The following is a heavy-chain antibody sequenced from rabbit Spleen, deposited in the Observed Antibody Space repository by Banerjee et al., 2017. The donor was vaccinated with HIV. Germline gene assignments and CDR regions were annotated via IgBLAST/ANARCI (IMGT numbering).Heavy chain of an antibody. V-gene: IGHV1S40*01. J-gene: IGHJ4*01. CDR3: ARAWYISFSDYPQYFDL. D-gene: IGHD1-1*01. Sequence: QSLEESGGDLVKPEGSLTLTCTASGIDVSSYYYMCWVRQAPGKGLEWIACIYIGSGGSTYYASWAKGRFTISKTSSTTVTLQMTSLTAADTATYFCARAWYISFSDYPQYFDLWGPGTLVTVS. CDR2: IYIGSGGST. CDR1: GIDVSSYYY.